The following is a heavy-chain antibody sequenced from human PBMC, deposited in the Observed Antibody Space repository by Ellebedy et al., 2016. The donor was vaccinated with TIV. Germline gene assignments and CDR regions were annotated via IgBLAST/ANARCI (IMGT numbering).Heavy chain of an antibody. CDR2: IHQDGSEK. J-gene: IGHJ4*02. Sequence: PGGSLRLSCAASGFTFSDHYMDWVRQAPGKGLEWVANIHQDGSEKYYVDSVKGRFTISRDNAKNSLYLQMNSLRAEDTAVYYCAREGSGGSCYHYWGQGTLVTVSS. V-gene: IGHV3-7*01. CDR1: GFTFSDHY. D-gene: IGHD2-15*01. CDR3: AREGSGGSCYHY.